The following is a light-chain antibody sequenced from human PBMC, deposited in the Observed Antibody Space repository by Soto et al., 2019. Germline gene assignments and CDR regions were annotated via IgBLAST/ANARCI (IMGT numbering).Light chain of an antibody. CDR3: QQYGTSPWT. CDR1: QSVSSSY. V-gene: IGKV3-20*01. CDR2: GAS. Sequence: EIVLTQSPGTLSLSPGERATLSCRASQSVSSSYLAWYQQKPGQAPRLLIYGASSRATGVPDRVSGSGSGTDFTLTINRLEPEDFAVYYCQQYGTSPWTLGHGTKVDIK. J-gene: IGKJ1*01.